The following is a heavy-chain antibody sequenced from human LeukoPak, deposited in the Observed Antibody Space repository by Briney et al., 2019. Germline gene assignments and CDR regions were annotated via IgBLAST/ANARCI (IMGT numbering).Heavy chain of an antibody. D-gene: IGHD6-13*01. CDR2: ISYDGSNK. CDR1: GFTFSSHA. Sequence: GGSLRLSCAASGFTFSSHAMHWVRQAPGKGLEWVAVISYDGSNKYYADSVKGRFTISRDNSKNTLYLQMNSLRAEDTAVYYCARPLTYSSSWFVDYWGQGTLVTVSS. CDR3: ARPLTYSSSWFVDY. V-gene: IGHV3-30-3*01. J-gene: IGHJ4*02.